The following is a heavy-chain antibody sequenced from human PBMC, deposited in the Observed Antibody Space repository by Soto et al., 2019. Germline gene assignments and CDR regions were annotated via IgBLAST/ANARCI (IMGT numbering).Heavy chain of an antibody. V-gene: IGHV3-23*01. J-gene: IGHJ4*02. Sequence: GGSLRLSCAASGFTFSSYAMSWVRQAPGKGLEWVSAISGSGGSTYYADSVKGRFTISRDNSKNTLYLQMNSLRAEDTAVYYCAKDLEESYDFWSGYSGYFDYWGQGTLVTVSS. CDR3: AKDLEESYDFWSGYSGYFDY. CDR1: GFTFSSYA. CDR2: ISGSGGST. D-gene: IGHD3-3*01.